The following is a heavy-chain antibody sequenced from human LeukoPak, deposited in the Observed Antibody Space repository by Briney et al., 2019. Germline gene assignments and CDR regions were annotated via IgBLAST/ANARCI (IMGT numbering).Heavy chain of an antibody. J-gene: IGHJ3*02. CDR1: GFTVSSNY. V-gene: IGHV3-66*04. Sequence: GGSLRFSCAASGFTVSSNYMSWVRQAPGKGLEWVSVIYSGGIYNDGTTNYGDSVKGRFTISRDNSKNTLYLQMNSLRAEDTAVYYCARRELLGYSYGLRGFNIWGQGTTVTVSS. CDR3: ARRELLGYSYGLRGFNI. CDR2: IYSGGIYNDGTT. D-gene: IGHD5-18*01.